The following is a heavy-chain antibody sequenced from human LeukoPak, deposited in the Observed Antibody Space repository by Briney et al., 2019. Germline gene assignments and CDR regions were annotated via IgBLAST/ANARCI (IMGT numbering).Heavy chain of an antibody. CDR3: ARDSSYYYDSSAYYDY. CDR2: ISGNSVTR. D-gene: IGHD3-22*01. Sequence: GGSLRLSCAASGFISSTYSMNWVRQAPGKGLEWVSQISGNSVTRYYADSVKGRFTISRDNVKNSLYLQMNSLRAEDTAVFYCARDSSYYYDSSAYYDYWGQGTLVTVSS. CDR1: GFISSTYS. J-gene: IGHJ4*02. V-gene: IGHV3-48*01.